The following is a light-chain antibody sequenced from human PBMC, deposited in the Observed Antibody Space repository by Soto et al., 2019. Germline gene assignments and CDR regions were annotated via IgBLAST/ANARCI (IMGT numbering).Light chain of an antibody. V-gene: IGKV3-20*01. J-gene: IGKJ1*01. CDR3: QQYGSSSWT. CDR1: QSVSSSY. CDR2: GAS. Sequence: EIVLTQSPGTLSLSPGARANLSCRASQSVSSSYLAWYQQKPGQAPRLLIYGASSRATGIPDRFSGSESGTDYTLTISRLEPEDFAVYYCQQYGSSSWTFGQGTKVDIK.